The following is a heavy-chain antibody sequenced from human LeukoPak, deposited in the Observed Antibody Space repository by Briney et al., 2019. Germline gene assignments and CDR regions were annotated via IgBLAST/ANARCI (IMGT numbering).Heavy chain of an antibody. V-gene: IGHV3-30*03. J-gene: IGHJ4*02. CDR2: ISYDGSNK. CDR3: ARDPGHPMSAGSGYCSDGSCLRGILGY. D-gene: IGHD2-15*01. CDR1: GFTFSSYG. Sequence: PGGSLRLSCAASGFTFSSYGMHWVRQAPGKGLEWVAVISYDGSNKYYADSVKGRFTISRDNSKNTLYLQMNSLRAEDTAVYYCARDPGHPMSAGSGYCSDGSCLRGILGYWGQGTLVTVSS.